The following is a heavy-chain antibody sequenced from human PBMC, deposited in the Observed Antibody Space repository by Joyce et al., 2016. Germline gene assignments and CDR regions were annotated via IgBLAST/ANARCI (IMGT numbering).Heavy chain of an antibody. Sequence: VQLVESGGGVVQPGKSLTLSCEASGFTFRTYGMHWVRQAPGKGLERLAFISYQGSDKTYADSVKGRLTISRDNSKNTLYLQMNSLSADDTAVYYCSKWGGNDGFDIWGLGTMVTVSS. V-gene: IGHV3-30*18. CDR1: GFTFRTYG. D-gene: IGHD3-10*01. CDR2: ISYQGSDK. J-gene: IGHJ3*02. CDR3: SKWGGNDGFDI.